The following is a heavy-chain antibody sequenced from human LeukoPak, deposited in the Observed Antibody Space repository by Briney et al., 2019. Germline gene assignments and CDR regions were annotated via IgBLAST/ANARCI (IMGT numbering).Heavy chain of an antibody. J-gene: IGHJ4*02. CDR1: GFTFSSYG. V-gene: IGHV3-33*01. CDR3: ARDLSSSTSCLNY. D-gene: IGHD2-2*01. Sequence: GGSLRLSCAASGFTFSSYGMHWVRQAPGKGLEWVAVIWYDGSNKYYADSVKGRFTISRDNSKNTLYLQMNSLRAEDTAVYYCARDLSSSTSCLNYWGQGTLVTVSS. CDR2: IWYDGSNK.